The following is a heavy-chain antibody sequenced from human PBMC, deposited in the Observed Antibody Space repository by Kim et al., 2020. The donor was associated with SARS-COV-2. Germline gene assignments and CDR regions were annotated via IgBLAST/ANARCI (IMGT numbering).Heavy chain of an antibody. CDR1: GLTFSTYD. D-gene: IGHD1-7*01. CDR3: ARENSDTMSYSWDLDL. J-gene: IGHJ2*01. CDR2: IGAGGDT. Sequence: GGSLRLSCVASGLTFSTYDMHWVRQTLGKGLEWVSAIGAGGDTYYSGAVKGRFTIFRENAKNSLYLQMNSLTAGDTATYYCARENSDTMSYSWDLDLWGRGTLVTVSS. V-gene: IGHV3-13*04.